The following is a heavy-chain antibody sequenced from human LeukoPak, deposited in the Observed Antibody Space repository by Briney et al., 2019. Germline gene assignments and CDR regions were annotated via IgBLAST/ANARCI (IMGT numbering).Heavy chain of an antibody. CDR2: IYSSGST. CDR1: GDSISSFY. J-gene: IGHJ6*03. D-gene: IGHD3-16*01. V-gene: IGHV4-4*07. CDR3: ARETSQKGAHYMDV. Sequence: SETLSLTCTVSGDSISSFYWSWIRQPAGKGLEWIGRIYSSGSTNYNPSLESRVTMSVDTSKNQFSLKLSSVTAADTAVYYCARETSQKGAHYMDVWGKGTTVTISS.